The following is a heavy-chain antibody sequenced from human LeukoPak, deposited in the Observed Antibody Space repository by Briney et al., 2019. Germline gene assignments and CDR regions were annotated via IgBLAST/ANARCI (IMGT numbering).Heavy chain of an antibody. V-gene: IGHV4-31*03. CDR1: GGSISSGGYY. CDR2: IYYSGST. Sequence: SETLSLTCTVSGGSISSGGYYWSWIRQHPGKGLEWIGYIYYSGSTYYNPSLKSRVTISVDTSKNQFSLKLSSVTAADTAVYYCARGVRYGYGSGSYYNGPPKYFDYWGQGTLVTVSS. CDR3: ARGVRYGYGSGSYYNGPPKYFDY. D-gene: IGHD3-10*01. J-gene: IGHJ4*02.